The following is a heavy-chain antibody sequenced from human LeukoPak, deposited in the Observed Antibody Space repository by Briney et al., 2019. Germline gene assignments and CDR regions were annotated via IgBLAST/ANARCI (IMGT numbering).Heavy chain of an antibody. D-gene: IGHD3-22*01. CDR2: INSDGSST. CDR3: ARGGGNYYDTSGYDL. V-gene: IGHV3-74*01. Sequence: QPGGSLRLSCAASGFTFSSYAMSWVRQAPGKGLVWVSRINSDGSSTSYADFVKGRFTISRDNAKNTLYLQMNSLRAEDTAVYHCARGGGNYYDTSGYDLWGQGTLVTVSS. CDR1: GFTFSSYA. J-gene: IGHJ5*02.